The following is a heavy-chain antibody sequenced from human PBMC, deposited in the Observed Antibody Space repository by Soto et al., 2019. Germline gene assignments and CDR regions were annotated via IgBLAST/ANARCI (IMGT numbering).Heavy chain of an antibody. CDR3: ARVSNYGFYGMDV. J-gene: IGHJ6*02. D-gene: IGHD3-3*01. CDR1: GYTFTGYY. Sequence: ASVKVSCKASGYTFTGYYMHWVRQAPGQGLEWMGWINPNSGGTNYAQKFQGWVTMTRDTSISTAYMELSRLRSDDTAVYYCARVSNYGFYGMDVWGQGTTVTVSS. CDR2: INPNSGGT. V-gene: IGHV1-2*04.